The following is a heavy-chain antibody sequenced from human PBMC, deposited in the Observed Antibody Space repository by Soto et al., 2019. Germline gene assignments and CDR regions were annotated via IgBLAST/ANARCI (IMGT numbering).Heavy chain of an antibody. V-gene: IGHV3-23*01. D-gene: IGHD2-2*01. Sequence: GGSLRLSCAASGFTFSSYAMSWVRQAPGEGLELVSAISGSGGSTYYADSVKGRFTISRDNSKNTLYLQMNSLRAEDTAVYYCAKDRGGLDCSSTSCSPLFDYWGQGTLVTVSS. CDR3: AKDRGGLDCSSTSCSPLFDY. CDR2: ISGSGGST. J-gene: IGHJ4*02. CDR1: GFTFSSYA.